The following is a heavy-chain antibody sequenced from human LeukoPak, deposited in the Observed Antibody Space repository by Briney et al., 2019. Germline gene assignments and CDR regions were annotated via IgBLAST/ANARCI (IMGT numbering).Heavy chain of an antibody. J-gene: IGHJ5*02. V-gene: IGHV4-59*01. D-gene: IGHD6-13*01. CDR1: DDSISDYY. Sequence: PSETLSLTCTVSDDSISDYYWSWIRQPPGKGLEWIGYIPYSGSANYNPALKSRVTISLDTSKNQFSLKLTSVTTADTAVFYCARTHSSSLIWFDPWGQGTLVIVSS. CDR3: ARTHSSSLIWFDP. CDR2: IPYSGSA.